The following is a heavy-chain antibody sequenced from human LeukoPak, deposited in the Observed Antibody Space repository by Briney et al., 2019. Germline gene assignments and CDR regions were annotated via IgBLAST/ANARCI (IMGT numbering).Heavy chain of an antibody. CDR3: ARDNSGYDPLDY. J-gene: IGHJ4*02. Sequence: GGSLRLSCAASGFTFSSYGMHWVRQAPGKGLEWVAVIWYDGSNKYYADSVKGRFTISRDNSKNTLYLQMNSLRAEGTAVYYCARDNSGYDPLDYWGQGTLVTVSS. CDR1: GFTFSSYG. CDR2: IWYDGSNK. D-gene: IGHD5-12*01. V-gene: IGHV3-33*01.